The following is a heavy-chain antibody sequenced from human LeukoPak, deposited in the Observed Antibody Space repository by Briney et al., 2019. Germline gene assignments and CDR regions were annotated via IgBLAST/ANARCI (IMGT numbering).Heavy chain of an antibody. CDR1: GYTFTTSD. D-gene: IGHD3-16*01. CDR3: ARCPTWGDCFDY. CDR2: MNPNSGNT. V-gene: IGHV1-8*01. J-gene: IGHJ4*02. Sequence: ASVKVSCKASGYTFTTSDINWVRQATGQGLEWMGWMNPNSGNTGYAQKFQGRVTITRNTSISTAYMELSSLRSEDTAVYYCARCPTWGDCFDYWGQGTLVTVSS.